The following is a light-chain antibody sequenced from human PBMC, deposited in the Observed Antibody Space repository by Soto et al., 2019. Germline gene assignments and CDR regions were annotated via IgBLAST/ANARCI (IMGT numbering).Light chain of an antibody. CDR1: QSTSTG. J-gene: IGKJ1*01. CDR3: QQYSTYPYA. Sequence: DIQMTQSPSTLSASVGDRVTITCRASQSTSTGLAWYQQRPGKTPKLLISEASKLESGVPSRFSGSGSGTEFTLTISSLQPDDFATYYCQQYSTYPYAFGQGTKVEIK. CDR2: EAS. V-gene: IGKV1-5*03.